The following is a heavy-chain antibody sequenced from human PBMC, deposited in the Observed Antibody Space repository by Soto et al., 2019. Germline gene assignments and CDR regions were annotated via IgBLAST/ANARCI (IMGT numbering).Heavy chain of an antibody. J-gene: IGHJ6*03. Sequence: SSETLSLTCTVSGGSISSGGYYWSWIRQHPGKGLEWIGYIYYSGSTYYNPSLKSRVTISVDTSKNQFSLKLSSVTAADTAVYYCARISNGSGLLYMDVWGKGTTVTV. CDR2: IYYSGST. V-gene: IGHV4-31*03. CDR1: GGSISSGGYY. CDR3: ARISNGSGLLYMDV. D-gene: IGHD3-10*01.